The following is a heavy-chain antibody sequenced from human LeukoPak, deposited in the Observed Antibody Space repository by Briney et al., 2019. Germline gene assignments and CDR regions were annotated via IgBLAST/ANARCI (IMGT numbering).Heavy chain of an antibody. CDR1: GFTFSSFA. Sequence: GGSLRLPCAASGFTFSSFAMRWVRQAPGKGPVWVSRIDTDGSSTTYADSVKGRFTISRDNAKNTLYLQMNSLRAEDTAVYYCAKDDFRSHIVATGRGLLSYWGQGTLVTVSS. D-gene: IGHD5-12*01. CDR3: AKDDFRSHIVATGRGLLSY. CDR2: IDTDGSST. J-gene: IGHJ4*02. V-gene: IGHV3-74*01.